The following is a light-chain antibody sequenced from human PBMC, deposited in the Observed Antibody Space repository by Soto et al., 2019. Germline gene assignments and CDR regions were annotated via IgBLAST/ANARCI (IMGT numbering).Light chain of an antibody. J-gene: IGKJ4*01. CDR1: QSISSW. CDR2: DAS. CDR3: QQYNSYRLT. V-gene: IGKV1-5*01. Sequence: IQMTRSPSTLSASVGDRVTITCRASQSISSWLAWYQQKPGKAPKLLIYDASSLESGVPSRFSGSGSGTEFTLTISSLQPDDFATYYCQQYNSYRLTFGGGTKVDIK.